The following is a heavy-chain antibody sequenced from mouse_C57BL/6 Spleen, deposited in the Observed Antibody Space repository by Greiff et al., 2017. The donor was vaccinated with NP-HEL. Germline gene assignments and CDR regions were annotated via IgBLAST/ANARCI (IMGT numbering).Heavy chain of an antibody. V-gene: IGHV1-26*01. J-gene: IGHJ3*01. CDR1: GYTFTDYY. D-gene: IGHD2-4*01. Sequence: EVQLQQSGPELVKPGASVKISCKASGYTFTDYYMNWVKQSHGKSLEWIGDINPNNGGTSYNQKFKGKATLTVDKSSSTAYMELRSLTSEDSAVYYCARPRSTMITTRAKTWFAYWGQGTLVTVSA. CDR2: INPNNGGT. CDR3: ARPRSTMITTRAKTWFAY.